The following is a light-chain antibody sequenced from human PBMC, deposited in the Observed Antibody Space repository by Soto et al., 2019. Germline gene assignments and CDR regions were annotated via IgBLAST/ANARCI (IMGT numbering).Light chain of an antibody. CDR1: SSDVGGYNY. CDR3: SSYAGSKNLV. CDR2: EVS. Sequence: QPVLTQPPSASGSPGQSVTISCTGTSSDVGGYNYVSWYQQHPGKAPKLMIYEVSKWPSGVPDRFSGSKSGNTASLTVSGLQAEDEADYYCSSYAGSKNLVFGGGTQLTVL. V-gene: IGLV2-8*01. J-gene: IGLJ2*01.